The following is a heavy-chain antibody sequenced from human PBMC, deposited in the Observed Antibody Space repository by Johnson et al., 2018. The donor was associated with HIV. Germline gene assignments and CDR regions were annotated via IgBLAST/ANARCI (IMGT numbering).Heavy chain of an antibody. Sequence: MLLVESGGGVVQPGRSLRLSCAASGFTFSSYGMHWVRQAPGKGLEWVAVISYDGSNKYYADPVKCRFPISRDNSKNTLYLQMNSLRAEDTAVYYCAHSVGATDDAFDIWGQGTMVTVSS. V-gene: IGHV3-30*03. CDR2: ISYDGSNK. CDR3: AHSVGATDDAFDI. J-gene: IGHJ3*02. CDR1: GFTFSSYG. D-gene: IGHD1-26*01.